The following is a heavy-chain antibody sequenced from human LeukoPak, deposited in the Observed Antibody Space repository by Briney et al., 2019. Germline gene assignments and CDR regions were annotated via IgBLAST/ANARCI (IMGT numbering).Heavy chain of an antibody. V-gene: IGHV1-18*01. J-gene: IGHJ5*02. D-gene: IGHD3-3*01. Sequence: GASVKVSCKTSGYDFATYGISWVRQAPGQGLEWMGWISGNIGNTNYAQKFQGRVSMTTDKSTTTAYMELRSLRSDDTAVYYCARHLRQFRLLYQENNWFDPWGQGTLVTVSS. CDR3: ARHLRQFRLLYQENNWFDP. CDR1: GYDFATYG. CDR2: ISGNIGNT.